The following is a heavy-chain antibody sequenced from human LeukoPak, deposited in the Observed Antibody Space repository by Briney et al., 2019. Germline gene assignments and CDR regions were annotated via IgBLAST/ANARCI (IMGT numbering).Heavy chain of an antibody. CDR1: GGSITSSSYY. V-gene: IGHV4-39*07. Sequence: SETLSLTCTVSGGSITSSSYYWGWIRQPPGKGLEWIGSIYYSGTTHYNPSLKSRVTISTDTSKNQFSLKLSSVTPEDTAVYYCARSLLDFGVVIEYYYYMDVWGKGTTVTVSS. CDR3: ARSLLDFGVVIEYYYYMDV. D-gene: IGHD3-3*01. CDR2: IYYSGTT. J-gene: IGHJ6*03.